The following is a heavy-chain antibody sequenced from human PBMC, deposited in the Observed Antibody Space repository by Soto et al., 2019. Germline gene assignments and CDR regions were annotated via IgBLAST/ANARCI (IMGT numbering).Heavy chain of an antibody. D-gene: IGHD1-7*01. CDR1: GCSFTSYW. Sequence: GEYLKPYCKVSGCSFTSYWIGWVRQMPGKGLEWMGIIYPGDSDTRYSPSFQGQVTISADKSISTAYLQWSSLKASDTAMYYCARNLYNWNYGYYYYYGMDVWGQGTTVTVSS. CDR2: IYPGDSDT. V-gene: IGHV5-51*01. CDR3: ARNLYNWNYGYYYYYGMDV. J-gene: IGHJ6*02.